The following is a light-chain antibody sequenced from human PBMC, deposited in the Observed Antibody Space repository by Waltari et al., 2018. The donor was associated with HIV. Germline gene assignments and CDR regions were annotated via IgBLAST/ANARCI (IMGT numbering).Light chain of an antibody. CDR3: AAWDNYLNAWV. CDR1: SSNIGSHF. J-gene: IGLJ3*02. V-gene: IGLV1-47*01. CDR2: ERG. Sequence: QSVLTQPPSTSATPGQRVTILCSGASSNIGSHFVSWYQHLPGATPNLLIYERGRRPSGVPDRFAGSESGTSASLAISGRRSEDEADDYCAAWDNYLNAWVFGGGTRVTVL.